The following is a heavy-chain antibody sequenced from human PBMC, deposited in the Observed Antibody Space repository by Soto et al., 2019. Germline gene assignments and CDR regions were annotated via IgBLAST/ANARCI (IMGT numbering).Heavy chain of an antibody. CDR2: ISSSGST. J-gene: IGHJ5*02. V-gene: IGHV4-31*03. Sequence: SETLSLTCTVSGDSIGGVGYWSWIRQFPGRGLEWIGCISSSGSTYYNPALNNRISLSLDTSQDQFTLKLLSVTAADTAIYYCARSGVTGIVIPSHWFDPWGQGTLVTVSS. CDR1: GDSIGGVGY. CDR3: ARSGVTGIVIPSHWFDP. D-gene: IGHD2-21*02.